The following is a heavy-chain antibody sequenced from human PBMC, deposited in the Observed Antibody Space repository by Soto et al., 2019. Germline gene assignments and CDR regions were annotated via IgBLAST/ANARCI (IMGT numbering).Heavy chain of an antibody. CDR3: ARSNSDSPRGHSYYGLDV. D-gene: IGHD1-26*01. CDR2: ISYDGSNK. J-gene: IGHJ6*02. Sequence: QVELGESGGGVVQPGRSLRVSCAASGFTFSTYAMNWVRQAPGKGLEWVAIISYDGSNKYYADSVRGGFTISRDNSKNTLYLQTSSLRPDDTAMYYCARSNSDSPRGHSYYGLDVWGQGTTVTVSS. V-gene: IGHV3-30-3*01. CDR1: GFTFSTYA.